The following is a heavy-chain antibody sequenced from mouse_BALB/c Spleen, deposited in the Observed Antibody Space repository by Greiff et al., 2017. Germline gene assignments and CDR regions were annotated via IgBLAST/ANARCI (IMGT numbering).Heavy chain of an antibody. V-gene: IGHV3-2*02. D-gene: IGHD1-1*01. CDR3: ASPLHYYGSSYWYFDV. CDR1: GYSITSDYA. CDR2: ISYSGST. Sequence: EVKLVESGPGLVKPSQSLSLTCTVTGYSITSDYAWNWIRQFPGNKLEWMGYISYSGSTSYNPSLKSRISITRDTSKNQFFLQLNSVTTEDTATYYCASPLHYYGSSYWYFDVWGAGTTVTVSS. J-gene: IGHJ1*01.